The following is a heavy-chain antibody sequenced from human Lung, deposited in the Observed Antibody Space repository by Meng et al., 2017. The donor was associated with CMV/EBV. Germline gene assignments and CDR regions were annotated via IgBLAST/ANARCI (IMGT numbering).Heavy chain of an antibody. V-gene: IGHV1-69*02. D-gene: IGHD2-2*02. CDR3: ASRYCSSTSCYSGFDY. Sequence: SVKVSXXASGGTFSSYTISWVRQAPGQGLEWMGRIIPILGIANYAQKFQGRVTITADKSTSTAYMELSSLRSEDTAVYYCASRYCSSTSCYSGFDYWGQGXLVTVSS. CDR2: IIPILGIA. J-gene: IGHJ4*02. CDR1: GGTFSSYT.